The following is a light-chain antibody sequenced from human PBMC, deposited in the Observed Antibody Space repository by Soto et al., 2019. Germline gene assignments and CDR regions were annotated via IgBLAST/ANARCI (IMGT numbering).Light chain of an antibody. V-gene: IGLV2-8*01. CDR2: EVT. Sequence: SALTQPPSASGSPGQSVTFSCTGTSSDIGDYNYVSWYQQHPGKAPKLMIYEVTKRPSGVPDRFSGSKSGNTASLTISGLQAEDEGDYYCTSYRRSNTLVFGTGTKVTVL. J-gene: IGLJ1*01. CDR3: TSYRRSNTLV. CDR1: SSDIGDYNY.